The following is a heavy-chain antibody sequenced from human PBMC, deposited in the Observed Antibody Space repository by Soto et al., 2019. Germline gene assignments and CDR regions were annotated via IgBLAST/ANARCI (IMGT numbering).Heavy chain of an antibody. CDR3: ARRQRHATSIAAAGTPYYYYYGMDV. CDR2: IIPIFGTA. J-gene: IGHJ6*02. D-gene: IGHD6-13*01. V-gene: IGHV1-69*01. Sequence: QVQLVQSGAEVKKPGSSVKVSCKASGGTFSSYAISWVRQAPGQGLEWMGGIIPIFGTANYAQKFQGRVTITADESTSTDDMELSSLRSEDTAVYYYARRQRHATSIAAAGTPYYYYYGMDVWGQGNTVTVSS. CDR1: GGTFSSYA.